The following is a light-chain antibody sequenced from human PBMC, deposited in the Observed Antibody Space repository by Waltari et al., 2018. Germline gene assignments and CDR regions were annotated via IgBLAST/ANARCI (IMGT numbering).Light chain of an antibody. CDR1: SSYVGGYNY. V-gene: IGLV2-14*01. Sequence: QSALTQPASVSGSPGQSITISCTGTSSYVGGYNYDSLYQQHPGKVPKLLIFDVSNRPSGVSNRFSGSKSGNTASLTISGLQAEDESDYYCCSFTSRSTWVFGGGTKLTVL. J-gene: IGLJ3*02. CDR3: CSFTSRSTWV. CDR2: DVS.